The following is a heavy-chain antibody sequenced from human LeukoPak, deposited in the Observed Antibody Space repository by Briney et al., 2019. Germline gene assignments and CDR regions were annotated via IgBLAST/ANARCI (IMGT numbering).Heavy chain of an antibody. CDR1: GGSISSSSYY. J-gene: IGHJ5*02. V-gene: IGHV4-39*01. CDR3: ARPSGVRWFDP. CDR2: IYYSGST. Sequence: SETLSLTCTVSGGSISSSSYYWGWIRQPPGKGLEWIGSIYYSGSTYYNPSLKSRVTISVDTSKNQFSLKLSSVTAADTAVYYCARPSGVRWFDPWGQGTLVTVSS. D-gene: IGHD3-10*01.